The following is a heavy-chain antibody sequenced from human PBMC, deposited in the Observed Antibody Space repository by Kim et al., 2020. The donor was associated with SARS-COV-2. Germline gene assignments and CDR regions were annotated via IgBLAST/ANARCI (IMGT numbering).Heavy chain of an antibody. Sequence: YNPSLKGRVTITVDTSKNQFSLQLSSVTAADAAVYYCARRSITGTTGSDYWGQGTLVTVSS. D-gene: IGHD1-20*01. J-gene: IGHJ4*02. CDR3: ARRSITGTTGSDY. V-gene: IGHV4-39*01.